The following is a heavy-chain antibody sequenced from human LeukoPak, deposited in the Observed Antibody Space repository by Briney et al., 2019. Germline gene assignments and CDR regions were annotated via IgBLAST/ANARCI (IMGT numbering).Heavy chain of an antibody. CDR3: TRDPVLGVDY. CDR1: GFTFGDYA. D-gene: IGHD3-16*01. Sequence: PGGSLRLSCTASGFTFGDYAMSWVRQAPGKGLEWVGFIRSKAYGGTTEYAASVKGRFTISRDDSKSIAYLQMNSLKTEDTAVYYCTRDPVLGVDYWGQGTLVTVSS. CDR2: IRSKAYGGTT. J-gene: IGHJ4*02. V-gene: IGHV3-49*04.